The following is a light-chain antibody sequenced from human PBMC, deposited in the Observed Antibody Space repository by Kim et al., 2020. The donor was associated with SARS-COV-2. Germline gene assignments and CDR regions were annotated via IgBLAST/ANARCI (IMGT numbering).Light chain of an antibody. CDR2: QDT. J-gene: IGLJ2*01. CDR3: QAWDSSTAV. Sequence: VSPGQTATITCSGDKLGDKYACWYQQKPGQSPVLVIYQDTKRPSGIPERFSGSNSGNTATLTISGTQAMDEADYYCQAWDSSTAVFGGGTQLTVL. V-gene: IGLV3-1*01. CDR1: KLGDKY.